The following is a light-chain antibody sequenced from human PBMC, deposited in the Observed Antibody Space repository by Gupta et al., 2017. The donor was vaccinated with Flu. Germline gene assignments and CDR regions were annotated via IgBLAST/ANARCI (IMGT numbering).Light chain of an antibody. CDR1: QSVSSSY. CDR3: QQDGRSRT. J-gene: IGKJ1*01. CDR2: GAS. V-gene: IGKV3-20*01. Sequence: EIVLTQSPGTLSLSPGERATLSCRASQSVSSSYLAWYQQKPGQAPRLLIYGASSRATGIPDRFSGSGSGTDFTLTISRLEPEDFALYYWQQDGRSRTFGQGTKVEIK.